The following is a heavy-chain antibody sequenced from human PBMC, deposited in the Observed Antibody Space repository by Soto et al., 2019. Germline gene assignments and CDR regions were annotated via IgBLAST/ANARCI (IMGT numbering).Heavy chain of an antibody. D-gene: IGHD6-6*01. CDR1: GGTFSSYT. V-gene: IGHV1-69*02. CDR2: IIPILGIA. Sequence: SVKVSCKASGGTFSSYTISWVRQPPGLGLEWMGRIIPILGIANYAQKFQGRVTITADKSTSTAYMELSSLRSEDTAVYYCATSNVAARPYYFDYWGQGTLVSVSS. CDR3: ATSNVAARPYYFDY. J-gene: IGHJ4*02.